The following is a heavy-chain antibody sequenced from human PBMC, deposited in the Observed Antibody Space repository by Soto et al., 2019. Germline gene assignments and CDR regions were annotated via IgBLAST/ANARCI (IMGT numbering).Heavy chain of an antibody. CDR1: GFTFSSYA. V-gene: IGHV3-23*01. Sequence: GGSLRLSCAASGFTFSSYAMSRVRQAPGKGLEWVSAISGSGGSTYYADSVKGRFTISRDNSKNTLYLQMNSLRAEDTAVYYCAKSPRYYYDSSGYYYPGLDVWGQGTTVTVSS. CDR3: AKSPRYYYDSSGYYYPGLDV. J-gene: IGHJ6*02. D-gene: IGHD3-22*01. CDR2: ISGSGGST.